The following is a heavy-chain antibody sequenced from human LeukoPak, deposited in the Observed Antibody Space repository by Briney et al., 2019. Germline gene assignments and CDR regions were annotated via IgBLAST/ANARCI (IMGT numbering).Heavy chain of an antibody. CDR3: ARAPIQRPAYDYVWGSYPAGAGGADI. V-gene: IGHV1-8*01. CDR2: MNPNSGST. Sequence: ASVKVSCKASGYTFTSYDINWVRQATGQGLEWMGWMNPNSGSTGYAQKFQGRVTMTRNTSISTAYMELSSLRSEDTAVYYCARAPIQRPAYDYVWGSYPAGAGGADIWGQGTMVTVSS. J-gene: IGHJ3*02. D-gene: IGHD3-16*02. CDR1: GYTFTSYD.